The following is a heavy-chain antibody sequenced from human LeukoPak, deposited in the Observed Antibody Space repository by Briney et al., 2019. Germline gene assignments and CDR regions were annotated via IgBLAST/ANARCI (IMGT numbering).Heavy chain of an antibody. CDR3: ARDPSWGSVGFDY. Sequence: GGSLRLSCAASGFTFSRYWMSWVRQAPGKGLEWVANINQDGSEKYYVDSVKGRFTISRDNAKNSLYLQMNSLRAEDTAVYYCARDPSWGSVGFDYWGQGTLVTVSS. CDR1: GFTFSRYW. D-gene: IGHD4-23*01. CDR2: INQDGSEK. V-gene: IGHV3-7*03. J-gene: IGHJ4*02.